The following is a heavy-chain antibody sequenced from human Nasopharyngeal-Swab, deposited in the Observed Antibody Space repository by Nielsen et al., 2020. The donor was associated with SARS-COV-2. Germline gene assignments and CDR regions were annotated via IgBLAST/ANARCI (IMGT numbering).Heavy chain of an antibody. J-gene: IGHJ6*02. D-gene: IGHD3-3*01. CDR3: ARIRGGYYLYYYGMDV. V-gene: IGHV3-48*04. CDR1: GFTFSTYS. Sequence: GESLKISCEASGFTFSTYSLNWVRQAPGKGLEWVSYISISGSSSAIYYAESVKGRFTVSRDDAKNSLYLQMNSLRPEDTAVYYCARIRGGYYLYYYGMDVWGQGTTVTVSS. CDR2: ISISGSSSAI.